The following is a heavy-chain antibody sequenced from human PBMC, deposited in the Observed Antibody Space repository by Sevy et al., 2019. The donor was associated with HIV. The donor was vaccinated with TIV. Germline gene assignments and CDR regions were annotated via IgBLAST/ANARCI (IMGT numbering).Heavy chain of an antibody. Sequence: GGSLRLSCAASGFTFSIYAMSWVRQAPGKGLEWVGRIKSETDGGTTDYAEPVKGRFSISRDDSKNTLYLQMNSLKIEDTSVYYCSMEDGYNYFDYWGQGALVTVSS. CDR1: GFTFSIYA. J-gene: IGHJ4*02. CDR3: SMEDGYNYFDY. CDR2: IKSETDGGTT. D-gene: IGHD5-12*01. V-gene: IGHV3-15*01.